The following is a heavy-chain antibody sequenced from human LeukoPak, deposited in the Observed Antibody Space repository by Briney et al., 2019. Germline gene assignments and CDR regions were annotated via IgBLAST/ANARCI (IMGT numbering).Heavy chain of an antibody. CDR2: INPNSGGT. Sequence: GGSLRLSCAASGYTFTGYYMHWVRQAPGQGLEWMGWINPNSGGTNYAQKFQGRVTMTRDTSISTAYMELSRLRSDDTAVYYCARVTYYYDSSVGYWGQGTLVTVSS. J-gene: IGHJ4*02. D-gene: IGHD3-22*01. CDR3: ARVTYYYDSSVGY. CDR1: GYTFTGYY. V-gene: IGHV1-2*02.